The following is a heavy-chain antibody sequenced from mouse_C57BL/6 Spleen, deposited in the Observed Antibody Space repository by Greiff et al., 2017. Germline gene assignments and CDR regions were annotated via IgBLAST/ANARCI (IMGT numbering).Heavy chain of an antibody. J-gene: IGHJ1*03. V-gene: IGHV1-15*01. CDR1: GYTFTDYE. CDR3: ARGGGTGYFGV. Sequence: VKLMEPGAELVRPGASVTLSCKASGYTFTDYEMHWVKQTPVHGLEWIGAIDPETGGTAYNQKFKGKAILTADKSSSTAYMELRSPTSEDSAVYYCARGGGTGYFGVWGTGTTVTVSS. CDR2: IDPETGGT. D-gene: IGHD1-1*02.